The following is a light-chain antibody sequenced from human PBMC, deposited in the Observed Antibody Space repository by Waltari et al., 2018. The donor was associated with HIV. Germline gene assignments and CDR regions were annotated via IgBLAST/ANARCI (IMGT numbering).Light chain of an antibody. J-gene: IGLJ2*01. CDR2: DVS. Sequence: QSALTQPPSASGSPGQSVTISCAGTRSDIGIYNLVSWYQHHPGKAPKLMISDVSRRPSGVPDRFSGSKSGNTASLTVSGLQADDEATYYCFSYAGNNFLLFGGGTKLTVL. CDR3: FSYAGNNFLL. V-gene: IGLV2-8*01. CDR1: RSDIGIYNL.